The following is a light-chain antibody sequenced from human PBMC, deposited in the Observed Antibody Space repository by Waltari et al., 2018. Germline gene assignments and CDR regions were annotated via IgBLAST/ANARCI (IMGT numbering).Light chain of an antibody. CDR1: QTVRTTY. CDR2: GAS. J-gene: IGKJ4*01. V-gene: IGKV3-20*01. CDR3: QQYDISPLT. Sequence: EIVLTQSPGTLPLSPGERATLSCRASQTVRTTYLAWYQQKPGQAPTLVIYGASSRAAGIPDRFSGSGSGTDFSLTISSLEPEDFAVYYCQQYDISPLTFGGGTKVEIK.